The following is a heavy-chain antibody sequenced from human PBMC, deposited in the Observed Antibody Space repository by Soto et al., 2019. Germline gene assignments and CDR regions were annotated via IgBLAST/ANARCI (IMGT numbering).Heavy chain of an antibody. Sequence: QVQLQESGPGLVKPSETLSLTCTVSGGSISSYYWSWIRQPPGKGLEWIGYIYYSGSTNYNPSLKSRVTISVDTSKNQFSLKLSSVTAADTAVYYCARARPVKGLHFDYWGQGTLVTVSS. V-gene: IGHV4-59*01. J-gene: IGHJ4*02. CDR3: ARARPVKGLHFDY. CDR1: GGSISSYY. CDR2: IYYSGST. D-gene: IGHD4-4*01.